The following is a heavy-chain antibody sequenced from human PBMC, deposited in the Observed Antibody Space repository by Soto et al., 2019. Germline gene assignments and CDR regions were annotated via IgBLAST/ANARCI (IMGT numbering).Heavy chain of an antibody. CDR2: IYYSGST. V-gene: IGHV4-39*01. Sequence: SETLSLTCTVSGGSISSSSYYWGWIRQPPGKGLEWIGSIYYSGSTFYNPSLKSRVTISVDTSKNQFSLKLSSVTAADTAVYYCARHRKYGGNPQYFQHWGQGTLVTVSS. CDR1: GGSISSSSYY. J-gene: IGHJ1*01. CDR3: ARHRKYGGNPQYFQH. D-gene: IGHD2-15*01.